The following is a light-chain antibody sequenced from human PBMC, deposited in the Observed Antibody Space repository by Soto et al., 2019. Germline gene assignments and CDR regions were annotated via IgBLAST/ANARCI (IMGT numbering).Light chain of an antibody. CDR2: GAS. J-gene: IGKJ2*01. CDR1: RSISIAY. V-gene: IGKV3-20*01. CDR3: QQYGSSPYT. Sequence: DIVLTQSPGTVSLSPGDRATLSCRASRSISIAYLVWYQQKPGQAPRLLIYGASTRATGIPDRFSDSGSGTDFTLTISRLEPEDFAVYYCQQYGSSPYTFGQGTKIEI.